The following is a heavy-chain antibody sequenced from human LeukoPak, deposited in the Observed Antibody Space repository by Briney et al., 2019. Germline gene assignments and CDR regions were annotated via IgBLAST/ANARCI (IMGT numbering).Heavy chain of an antibody. CDR2: ISTRGGST. V-gene: IGHV3-23*01. D-gene: IGHD6-13*01. Sequence: GGSLRLSCAASAFTFSTYVMSWARQPPGEGLEWVSYISTRGGSTYYADSVKGSFTVSRHNSTQTLYLQMSSLRANDTAVFYCAKGPRQQLVARFDNWGQGTLVTVPS. J-gene: IGHJ4*02. CDR3: AKGPRQQLVARFDN. CDR1: AFTFSTYV.